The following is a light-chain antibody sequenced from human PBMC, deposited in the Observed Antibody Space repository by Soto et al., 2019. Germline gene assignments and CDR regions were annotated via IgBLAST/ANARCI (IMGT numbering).Light chain of an antibody. J-gene: IGLJ2*01. CDR3: AAWDASLNGVV. CDR1: SSNIGSDT. CDR2: RNN. Sequence: QSVLTQPPSASGSPGQRVTISCSGSSSNIGSDTVNWYQQLPGTAPKLLIYRNNQRPSGVPDRFSGSKSGTSASLAVSGLQSEHEADYYCAAWDASLNGVVFGGGTKLTVL. V-gene: IGLV1-44*01.